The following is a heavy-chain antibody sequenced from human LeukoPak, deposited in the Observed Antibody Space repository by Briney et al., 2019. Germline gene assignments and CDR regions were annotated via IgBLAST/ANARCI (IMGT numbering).Heavy chain of an antibody. CDR2: IYYSGST. CDR1: GGSISSSDYY. J-gene: IGHJ4*02. D-gene: IGHD3-3*01. Sequence: SETLSLTCTVSGGSISSSDYYWGWIRQPPGRGLEWIGSIYYSGSTYYSPSLKSRVTISVDTSKNQFSLKLSSVTAADTAVYYCARVGVESITIFGVVLGHYFDYWGQGTLVTVSS. V-gene: IGHV4-39*07. CDR3: ARVGVESITIFGVVLGHYFDY.